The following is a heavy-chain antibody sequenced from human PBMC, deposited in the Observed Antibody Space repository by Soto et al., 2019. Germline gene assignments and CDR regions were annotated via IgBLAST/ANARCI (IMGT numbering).Heavy chain of an antibody. V-gene: IGHV3-23*01. J-gene: IGHJ4*02. Sequence: EVQLLESGGGIVQPGGSLRVSCVASGFTFRNFVMSWVRQAPGKGLEWVSAICGTGGETFYADSVKGRVTISRDNSKSTLYLQMNSLRDEVTALYLCAAVRGWGVVSPSQDYWGQGPLVPVSS. CDR2: ICGTGGET. CDR1: GFTFRNFV. CDR3: AAVRGWGVVSPSQDY. D-gene: IGHD2-15*01.